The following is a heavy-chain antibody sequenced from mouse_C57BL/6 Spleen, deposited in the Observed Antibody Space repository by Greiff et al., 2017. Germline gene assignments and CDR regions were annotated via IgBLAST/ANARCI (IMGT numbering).Heavy chain of an antibody. Sequence: VQLQESGPELVKPGASVKISCKASGYAFSSSWMNWVKQRPGKGLEWIGRIYPGDGDTNYNGKFKGKATLTADKSSSTAYMQLSSLTSEDSAVYFCASPIYYEYEAWFAYWGQGTLVTVSA. CDR2: IYPGDGDT. CDR1: GYAFSSSW. D-gene: IGHD2-4*01. J-gene: IGHJ3*01. V-gene: IGHV1-82*01. CDR3: ASPIYYEYEAWFAY.